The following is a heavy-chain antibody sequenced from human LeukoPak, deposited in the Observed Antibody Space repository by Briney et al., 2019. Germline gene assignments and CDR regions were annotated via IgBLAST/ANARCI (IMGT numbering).Heavy chain of an antibody. J-gene: IGHJ5*02. CDR2: ICYSGST. V-gene: IGHV4-59*01. CDR3: ARDQTSDGSYSLWFYP. CDR1: GGSISSYY. Sequence: SETLSLTCTVSGGSISSYYWSWIRQPPGKGLEWIGYICYSGSTNYNPSLKSRVTIAVDTSKNQISLKLSSVTAADTAVYHCARDQTSDGSYSLWFYPWGQGILVTVSS. D-gene: IGHD3-10*01.